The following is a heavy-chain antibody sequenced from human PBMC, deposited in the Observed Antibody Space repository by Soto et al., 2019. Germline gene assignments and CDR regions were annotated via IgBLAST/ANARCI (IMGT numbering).Heavy chain of an antibody. CDR1: GFTFSSYG. CDR3: AAYSSSFYYYYYGTDV. V-gene: IGHV3-30*03. Sequence: GGSLRLSCAASGFTFSSYGMHWVRQAPGKGLEWVAVISYDGSNKYYADSVKGRFTISRDNSKNTLYLQMNSLRAEDTAVYYCAAYSSSFYYYYYGTDVWGQGTTVTVSS. CDR2: ISYDGSNK. J-gene: IGHJ6*02. D-gene: IGHD6-13*01.